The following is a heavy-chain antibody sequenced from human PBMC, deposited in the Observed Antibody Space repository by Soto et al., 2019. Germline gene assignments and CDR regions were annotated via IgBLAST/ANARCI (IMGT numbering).Heavy chain of an antibody. Sequence: ASVKVSCKASGYTFTGYYVHWVRQAPGQGLEWMGWTNPNSGDTCLAQRFQGRVTMNRDTSIGTAYMELRGLTSDDTAEYYCAKGGAIVAAGTRVYLYNAMDVWGQGTTVTVSS. D-gene: IGHD1-26*01. CDR2: TNPNSGDT. V-gene: IGHV1-2*02. CDR1: GYTFTGYY. CDR3: AKGGAIVAAGTRVYLYNAMDV. J-gene: IGHJ6*02.